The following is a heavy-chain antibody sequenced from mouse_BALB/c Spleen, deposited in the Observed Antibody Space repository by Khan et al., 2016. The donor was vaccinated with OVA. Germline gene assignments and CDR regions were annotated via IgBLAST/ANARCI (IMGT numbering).Heavy chain of an antibody. CDR1: GYRFTDFT. CDR3: ARGGGGDRFAY. J-gene: IGHJ3*01. Sequence: VKLMESGAELVRPGVSVKISCKGSGYRFTDFTMHWVKQSHAKSLEWIGVISTYYGEASYNQKFKGKATMTVDKSSSTAYLELDRLTSEDSAIFYCARGGGGDRFAYWGQGTLVTVSA. V-gene: IGHV1S137*01. CDR2: ISTYYGEA.